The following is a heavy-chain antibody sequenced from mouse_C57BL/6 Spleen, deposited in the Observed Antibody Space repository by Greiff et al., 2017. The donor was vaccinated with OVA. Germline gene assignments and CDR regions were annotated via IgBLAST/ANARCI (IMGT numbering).Heavy chain of an antibody. J-gene: IGHJ2*01. CDR3: ARYGTDFDY. D-gene: IGHD1-1*01. CDR2: INPSSGYT. Sequence: QVQLKQSGAELAKPGASVKLSCKASGYTFTSYWMHWVKQRPGQGLEWIGYINPSSGYTKYNQKFKGKATLTADKSSSTAYMELRSLTSEDSAVYFCARYGTDFDYWGQGTTLTVSS. V-gene: IGHV1-7*01. CDR1: GYTFTSYW.